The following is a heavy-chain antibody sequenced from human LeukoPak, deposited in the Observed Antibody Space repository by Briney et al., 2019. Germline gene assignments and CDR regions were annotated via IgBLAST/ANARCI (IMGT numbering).Heavy chain of an antibody. CDR3: ARAPGEYYDILTGYYRDY. CDR1: GYTFTSYD. CDR2: MNPNSGNT. Sequence: VKVSCKASGYTFTSYDINWVRQATGQGLEWMGWMNPNSGNTGYAQKFQGRVTMTRNTSISTAYMELSSLRSEDTAVYYCARAPGEYYDILTGYYRDYWGQGTLVTVSS. J-gene: IGHJ4*02. V-gene: IGHV1-8*01. D-gene: IGHD3-9*01.